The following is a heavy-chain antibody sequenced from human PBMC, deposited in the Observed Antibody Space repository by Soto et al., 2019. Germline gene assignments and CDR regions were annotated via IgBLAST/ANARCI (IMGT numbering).Heavy chain of an antibody. D-gene: IGHD2-15*01. CDR2: MRADSGAS. J-gene: IGHJ5*01. CDR3: ERYIRGQGFVS. CDR1: GDTFNNFD. Sequence: QVQLVQSGAEVKKPGAAVKVSCKPSGDTFNNFDINWVRQATGQGHDWVGWMRADSGASGHAQKFQGRLSLTRDTSVSTVYMELSNLRAEETAVYYCERYIRGQGFVSWGQGALITGSS. V-gene: IGHV1-8*01.